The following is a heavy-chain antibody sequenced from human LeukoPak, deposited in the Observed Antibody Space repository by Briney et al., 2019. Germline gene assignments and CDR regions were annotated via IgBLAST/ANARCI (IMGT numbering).Heavy chain of an antibody. J-gene: IGHJ4*02. Sequence: GRSLRLSCAVSGFHFTTFGMYWVRQAPGRGLEWVAVIWYDGTNKYYGDSVKGRFTISRDNFKNTLYLEMDSLRAEDTGLFYCGRSGHIVRGVIMDIDYWGQGALVTVSS. CDR2: IWYDGTNK. CDR1: GFHFTTFG. CDR3: GRSGHIVRGVIMDIDY. D-gene: IGHD3-10*01. V-gene: IGHV3-33*07.